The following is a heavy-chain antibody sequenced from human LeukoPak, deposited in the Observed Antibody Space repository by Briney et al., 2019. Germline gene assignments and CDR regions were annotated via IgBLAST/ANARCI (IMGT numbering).Heavy chain of an antibody. Sequence: GGSLRLSCTPSGFTLSDYAMSWVRQPPGKGLEWGAVISGSGGDTYYADSVKGRFTISRDNSKNTLYLQMNSLRVEDTAVHHCAKLGCTGTRCYANYWGQGTLVTVSS. CDR1: GFTLSDYA. V-gene: IGHV3-23*01. J-gene: IGHJ4*02. D-gene: IGHD2-2*01. CDR2: ISGSGGDT. CDR3: AKLGCTGTRCYANY.